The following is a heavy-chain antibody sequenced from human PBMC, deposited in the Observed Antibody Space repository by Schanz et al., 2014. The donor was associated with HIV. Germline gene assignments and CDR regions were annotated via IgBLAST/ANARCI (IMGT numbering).Heavy chain of an antibody. CDR2: MNPNSGNT. CDR3: ARGRRDVSMIVLYWLDP. D-gene: IGHD3-22*01. CDR1: GYTFSNFD. V-gene: IGHV1-8*01. J-gene: IGHJ5*02. Sequence: QVQLVQSGAEVKKPGASVKVSCKASGYTFSNFDINWVRQATGQGLEWMGWMNPNSGNTGYAQKLLGRVTMTRNTSTGTAYMELSSLRSDDTALYYCARGRRDVSMIVLYWLDPWGQGTLVTVSS.